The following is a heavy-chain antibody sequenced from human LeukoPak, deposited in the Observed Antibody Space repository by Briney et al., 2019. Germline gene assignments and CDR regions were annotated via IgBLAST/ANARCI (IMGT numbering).Heavy chain of an antibody. D-gene: IGHD6-13*01. CDR2: IYHSGST. CDR1: GGSISSSNW. Sequence: SETLSLTCAVSGGSISSSNWWSWVRQPPGKGLEWIGEIYHSGSTNYNPSLKSRVTISVDKSKNQFSPKLSSVTAADTAVYYCARDLAPSSSGLDYWGQGTLVAVSS. J-gene: IGHJ4*02. V-gene: IGHV4-4*02. CDR3: ARDLAPSSSGLDY.